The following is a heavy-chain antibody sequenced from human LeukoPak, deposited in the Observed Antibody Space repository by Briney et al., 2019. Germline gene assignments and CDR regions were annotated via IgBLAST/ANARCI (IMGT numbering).Heavy chain of an antibody. CDR2: ISYDGSNK. Sequence: QPGRSLRLSCAASRFTFSSYAMHWVRQAPGEGLEWVAVISYDGSNKYYADSVKGRFTISRDNSKNTLYLQMNSLRAEDTAVYYCARDLAAAGTFDYWGQGTLVTVSS. CDR1: RFTFSSYA. V-gene: IGHV3-30-3*01. D-gene: IGHD6-13*01. J-gene: IGHJ4*02. CDR3: ARDLAAAGTFDY.